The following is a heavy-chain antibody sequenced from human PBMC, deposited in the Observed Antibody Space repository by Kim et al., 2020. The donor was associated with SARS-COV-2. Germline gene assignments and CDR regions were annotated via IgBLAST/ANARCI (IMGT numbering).Heavy chain of an antibody. D-gene: IGHD6-6*01. CDR2: ISGSGGST. J-gene: IGHJ5*02. V-gene: IGHV3-23*01. CDR3: ARSPYSSSSNWFDP. CDR1: GFTFSSYA. Sequence: GGSLRLSCAASGFTFSSYAMSWVRQAPGKGLEWVSAISGSGGSTYYADSVKGRFTISRDNSKNTLYLQMNSLRAEDTAVYYCARSPYSSSSNWFDPWGQGTLVTVSS.